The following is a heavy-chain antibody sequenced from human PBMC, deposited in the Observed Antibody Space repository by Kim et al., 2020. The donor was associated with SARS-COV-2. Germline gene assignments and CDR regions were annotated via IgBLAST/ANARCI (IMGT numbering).Heavy chain of an antibody. CDR1: GFTFSTFA. CDR3: ASGYENIWGSYGEYYGEY. D-gene: IGHD3-16*01. V-gene: IGHV3-23*01. J-gene: IGHJ4*02. Sequence: GGSLRLSCAASGFTFSTFAMTWVRQAPGKGLEWLSTIIGSGRGTYYADSVKGRFTISRDNSKNTLYLQMNSLRTEETAVYYSASGYENIWGSYGEYYGEYWGQGTLVTVSS. CDR2: IIGSGRGT.